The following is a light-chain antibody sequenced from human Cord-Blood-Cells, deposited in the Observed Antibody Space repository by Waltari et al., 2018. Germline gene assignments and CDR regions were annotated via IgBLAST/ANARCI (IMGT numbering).Light chain of an antibody. CDR2: DVS. J-gene: IGLJ1*01. CDR1: SSDVGGYNY. Sequence: QSALTQPASVSGSPGQSITISCTGTSSDVGGYNYVSWYQQHPGQAPKLMIYDVSNRPSWVSNRFSGSKSGNTASLTISGLQAEDEADYYCSSYTSSSTYVFGTGTKVTVL. V-gene: IGLV2-14*01. CDR3: SSYTSSSTYV.